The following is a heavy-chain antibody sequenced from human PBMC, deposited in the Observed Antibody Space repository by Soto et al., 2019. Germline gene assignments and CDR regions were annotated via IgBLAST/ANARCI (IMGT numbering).Heavy chain of an antibody. CDR1: GDSITSNYW. Sequence: SLTCAVSGDSITSNYWWGWIRQPPGKGLEWIGYIYYSGNTFYNPSLKSRVTMSVDTSKNQFSLNVNSLTAVDTAVYYCARSNYRGWFDPWGQGTLVTVSS. J-gene: IGHJ5*02. CDR3: ARSNYRGWFDP. D-gene: IGHD1-7*01. V-gene: IGHV4-28*01. CDR2: IYYSGNT.